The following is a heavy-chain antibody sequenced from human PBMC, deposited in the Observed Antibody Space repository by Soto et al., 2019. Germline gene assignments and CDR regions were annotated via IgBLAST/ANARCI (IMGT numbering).Heavy chain of an antibody. J-gene: IGHJ6*02. CDR1: GGSINSGGYS. CDR3: ARGIFPYGTDV. D-gene: IGHD3-3*01. V-gene: IGHV4-30-2*01. Sequence: PAETLSLTCGVSGGSINSGGYSWSWILQPPGRGLEWIGNIYPSVSANYSPSLKTRVTISVDRSMNQFSLNLGSVTAADTAVYYCARGIFPYGTDVWGPVTPVTVS. CDR2: IYPSVSA.